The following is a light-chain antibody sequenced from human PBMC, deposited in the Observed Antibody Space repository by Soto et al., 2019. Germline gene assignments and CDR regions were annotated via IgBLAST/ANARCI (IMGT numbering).Light chain of an antibody. Sequence: EIVMTQSPATLSLSRGERATLSCRASQSVSSNLAWYEQKPGQGPRLLIYGASTRAAGIPDRFSGSGSGTDFTLTISSLQSEDFALYYCHQYKDSPTFGQGTKVEIK. V-gene: IGKV3D-15*02. CDR2: GAS. J-gene: IGKJ1*01. CDR1: QSVSSN. CDR3: HQYKDSPT.